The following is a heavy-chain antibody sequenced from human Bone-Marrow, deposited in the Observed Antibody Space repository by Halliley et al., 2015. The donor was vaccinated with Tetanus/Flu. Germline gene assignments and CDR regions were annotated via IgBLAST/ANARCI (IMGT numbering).Heavy chain of an antibody. D-gene: IGHD3-3*01. J-gene: IGHJ6*02. CDR2: INYSGST. Sequence: LRLSCSVSGGSISGHYFCWIRQPPGKGLEWIGYINYSGSTNYNPSLKSRVPISVDTSKNQFSLRLTSVTAADTAVYYCARLNFPSYYDFWSGMNYYYGMDVWGQGTTVTVSS. V-gene: IGHV4-59*08. CDR1: GGSISGHY. CDR3: ARLNFPSYYDFWSGMNYYYGMDV.